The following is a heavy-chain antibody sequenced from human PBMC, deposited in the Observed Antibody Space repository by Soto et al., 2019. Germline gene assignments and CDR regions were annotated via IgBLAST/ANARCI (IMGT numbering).Heavy chain of an antibody. D-gene: IGHD3-3*01. CDR2: IYWNDDK. CDR1: GFSLSTSGVG. V-gene: IGHV2-5*01. J-gene: IGHJ2*01. Sequence: QITLKESGPTLVKPTQTLTLTCTFSGFSLSTSGVGVGWIRQPPGKALEWLALIYWNDDKRYSPSLKSRLTITKDTAKNQVVLTMTNMDPVDTATYYCAHSLTAYYDFWSGYYGRHWYFDLWGRGTLVTVSS. CDR3: AHSLTAYYDFWSGYYGRHWYFDL.